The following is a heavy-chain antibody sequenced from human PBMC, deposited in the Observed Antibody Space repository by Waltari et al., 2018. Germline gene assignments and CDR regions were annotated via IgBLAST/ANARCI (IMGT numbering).Heavy chain of an antibody. CDR3: ASRREWLRFSYYYGMDV. J-gene: IGHJ6*02. CDR2: IIPIFGTA. D-gene: IGHD5-12*01. CDR1: GGTFSSYA. V-gene: IGHV1-69*01. Sequence: QVQLVQSGAEVKKPGSSVKVSCKASGGTFSSYAISWVRQAPGQGLEWMGGIIPIFGTANDAQKFQGRVTITADESTSTAYMELSSLRSEDTAVYYWASRREWLRFSYYYGMDVWGQGTTVTVSS.